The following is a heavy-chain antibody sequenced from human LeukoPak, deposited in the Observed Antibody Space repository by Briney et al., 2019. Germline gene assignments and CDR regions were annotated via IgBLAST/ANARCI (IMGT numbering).Heavy chain of an antibody. D-gene: IGHD1-26*01. Sequence: ASVKVSCKASGYTFTIYAMNWVRQAPGQGLEWMGWINTNTGNPTYAQGFTGRFVFSLDTSVSTAYLQISSPKAEDTAVYYCARGRIVGATGYFQHWGQGTLVTVSS. CDR2: INTNTGNP. J-gene: IGHJ1*01. V-gene: IGHV7-4-1*02. CDR3: ARGRIVGATGYFQH. CDR1: GYTFTIYA.